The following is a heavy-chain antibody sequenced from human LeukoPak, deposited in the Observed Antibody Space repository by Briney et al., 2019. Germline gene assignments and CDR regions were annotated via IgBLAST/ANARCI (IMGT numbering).Heavy chain of an antibody. CDR1: GFTFSSYG. CDR2: IWYDGSNK. D-gene: IGHD3-3*01. V-gene: IGHV3-33*06. Sequence: PGRSLRLSCAASGFTFSSYGMHWVRQAPGKGLEGVAVIWYDGSNKYYADSVKGRFTISRDNSENTLYLQMNSLRAEATAVYYCAKGDYDYGGFDPWGQGALVTVSS. CDR3: AKGDYDYGGFDP. J-gene: IGHJ5*02.